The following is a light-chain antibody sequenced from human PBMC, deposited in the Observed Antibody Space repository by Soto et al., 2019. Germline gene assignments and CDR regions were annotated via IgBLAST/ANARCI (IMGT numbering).Light chain of an antibody. Sequence: EIVLTQTPGTLSLSPGERATLSCRASQTVSSTYLAWYQHKPGQAPRLLIYGASSRATGIPDRFSGRGSGTDFTLTISRLEPEDFAVYYCQQYDNSPYIFGQGPRWIS. V-gene: IGKV3-20*01. CDR1: QTVSSTY. CDR3: QQYDNSPYI. J-gene: IGKJ2*01. CDR2: GAS.